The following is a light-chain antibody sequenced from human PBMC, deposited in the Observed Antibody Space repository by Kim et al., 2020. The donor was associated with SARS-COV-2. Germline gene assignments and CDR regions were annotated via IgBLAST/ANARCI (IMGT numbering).Light chain of an antibody. V-gene: IGKV3-15*01. CDR3: HQYNDWPPGDT. Sequence: EIVMTQSPGTLSVSPGDRVTLSCRASQSISNNLAWYQVKPGQPPRVLIYGASTRATGVPARFSGSGSGTDFTLTVSSLQSEDFAIYYCHQYNDWPPGDTFGQGTKLEIK. J-gene: IGKJ2*01. CDR1: QSISNN. CDR2: GAS.